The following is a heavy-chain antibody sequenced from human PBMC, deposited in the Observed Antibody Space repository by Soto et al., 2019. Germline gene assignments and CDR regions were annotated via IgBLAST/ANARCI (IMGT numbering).Heavy chain of an antibody. CDR1: GFSFSNSG. J-gene: IGHJ2*01. Sequence: QVQLVESGGGVVQPGRSLRLSCTASGFSFSNSGMHWVRQAPGKGLEWVAFIWYDGSKQYHADSVKGRFTISRANSKNTLYLQMNSLRAEDTAVYFCARTYYDVLTGVGWDLDLWGRGTLVTVSS. CDR2: IWYDGSKQ. CDR3: ARTYYDVLTGVGWDLDL. V-gene: IGHV3-33*03. D-gene: IGHD3-9*01.